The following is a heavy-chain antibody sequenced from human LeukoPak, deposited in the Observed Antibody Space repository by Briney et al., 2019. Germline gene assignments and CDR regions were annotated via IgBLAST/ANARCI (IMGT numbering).Heavy chain of an antibody. J-gene: IGHJ4*02. D-gene: IGHD3-3*01. CDR1: GLTFSSHA. Sequence: GGSLRLSCAASGLTFSSHAMHWVRQAPGKGLEYVSAIVSNGGNTYYADSVRGRFTISRDNSKDTVHLQMGSLRPEDTAVYYCARGGYYTATDIWGQGALVTVSS. V-gene: IGHV3-64*02. CDR3: ARGGYYTATDI. CDR2: IVSNGGNT.